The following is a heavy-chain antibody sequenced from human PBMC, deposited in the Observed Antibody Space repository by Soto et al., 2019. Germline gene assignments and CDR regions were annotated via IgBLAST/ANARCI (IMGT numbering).Heavy chain of an antibody. CDR3: ARKRSPYGDYDYFDY. J-gene: IGHJ4*02. D-gene: IGHD4-17*01. Sequence: GESLKISCKGSGYSFTNYWIGWVRQMPGKGLEWMGIIYPGDSDTRHSPSFQGQVTISADKSISTAYLQWSSLKASGTAMYYCARKRSPYGDYDYFDYWGQGTLVTVSS. CDR2: IYPGDSDT. CDR1: GYSFTNYW. V-gene: IGHV5-51*01.